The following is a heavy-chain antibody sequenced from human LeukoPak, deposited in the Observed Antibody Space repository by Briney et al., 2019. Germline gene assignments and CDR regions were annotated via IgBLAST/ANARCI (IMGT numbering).Heavy chain of an antibody. V-gene: IGHV1-2*02. J-gene: IGHJ4*02. Sequence: ASVKLSSKASGFTFTGYYIHWVRQAPGQGLEWMGWVNPNSGGTNYAQMFQGRVTMTRDTSINTAYMELSGLRSDDTAVYYCARDSYGGNWSLGYWGQGTLVTVSS. CDR1: GFTFTGYY. CDR2: VNPNSGGT. D-gene: IGHD4-23*01. CDR3: ARDSYGGNWSLGY.